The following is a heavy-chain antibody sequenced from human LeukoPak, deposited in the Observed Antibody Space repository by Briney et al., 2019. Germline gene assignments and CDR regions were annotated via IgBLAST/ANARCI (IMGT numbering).Heavy chain of an antibody. CDR3: ARGGIQVSGIDEFDY. J-gene: IGHJ4*02. CDR2: VKGDGRTT. Sequence: PGGSLRLSCAASGLTFSDFWMHWVRQPPGKGLVWVALVKGDGRTTIYADSVKGRFTISRENAESSLYLQMNSLRAEDTAVYYCARGGIQVSGIDEFDYWGQGTLVTVSS. D-gene: IGHD6-19*01. V-gene: IGHV3-74*01. CDR1: GLTFSDFW.